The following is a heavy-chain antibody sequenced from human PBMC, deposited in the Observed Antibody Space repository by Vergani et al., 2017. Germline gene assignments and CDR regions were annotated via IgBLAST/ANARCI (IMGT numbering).Heavy chain of an antibody. D-gene: IGHD1-26*01. CDR2: IWYDGSNK. CDR3: AKYAGKGSVGATHQIDY. Sequence: QVQLVESGGGVVQPGRSLRLSCAASGFTFSSYGMHWVRQAPGKGLEWVAVIWYDGSNKYYADSVKGRFTISRDNSKNTLYLQMNSLRAEDTAVYYCAKYAGKGSVGATHQIDYWGQGTLVTVSS. J-gene: IGHJ4*02. CDR1: GFTFSSYG. V-gene: IGHV3-33*06.